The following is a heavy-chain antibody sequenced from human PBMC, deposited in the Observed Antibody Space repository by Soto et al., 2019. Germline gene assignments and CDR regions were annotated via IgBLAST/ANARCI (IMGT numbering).Heavy chain of an antibody. J-gene: IGHJ6*02. CDR2: IYHAGSV. V-gene: IGHV4-38-2*01. CDR3: ARTFDYYYMDV. Sequence: PAETLSLTYAGSVDSMASCYYWSCIRQSPGKGLEFIGSIYHAGSVYYNPSLNVRVALSMDTSKNQFSLKLTSVTAADTDVYYCARTFDYYYMDVWGQGTTVT. CDR1: VDSMASCYY.